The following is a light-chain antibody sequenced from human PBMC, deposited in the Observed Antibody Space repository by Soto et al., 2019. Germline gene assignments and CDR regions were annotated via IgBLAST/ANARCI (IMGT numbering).Light chain of an antibody. CDR2: DAS. V-gene: IGKV1-33*01. CDR3: QKCDYRPI. Sequence: DIQMTQSPSSLSASLGDRVTITCQASHDITSYLNWYQHKPGKAPKLLIYDASILEAGVPSRFSGSGSGTEFTFPISGLQPEDVATYYCQKCDYRPIFGPGTTVDFK. CDR1: HDITSY. J-gene: IGKJ3*01.